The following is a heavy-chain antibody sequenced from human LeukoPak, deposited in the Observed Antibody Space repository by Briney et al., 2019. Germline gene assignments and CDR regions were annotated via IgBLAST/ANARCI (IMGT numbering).Heavy chain of an antibody. J-gene: IGHJ3*02. Sequence: ETLSLTCTVSGGSISSGPYYWGWIRQPPGKGLEWVSSISSSSSYIYYADSVKGRFTISRDNAKNSLYLQMNSLRAEDTAVYYCARTLTLDAFDIWGQGTMVTVSS. V-gene: IGHV3-21*01. CDR1: GGSISSGPYY. CDR2: ISSSSSYI. CDR3: ARTLTLDAFDI.